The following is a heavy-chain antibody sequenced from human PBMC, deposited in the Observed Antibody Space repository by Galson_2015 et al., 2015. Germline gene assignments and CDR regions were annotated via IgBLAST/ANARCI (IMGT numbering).Heavy chain of an antibody. CDR2: ISYDGSNK. J-gene: IGHJ4*02. CDR3: ARDRWDSYFDY. CDR1: GFTFSSYA. Sequence: SLRLSCAASGFTFSSYAMHWVRQAPGKGLEWVAVISYDGSNKYYADSVKGRFTISRDNSKNTLYLQMNSLRAEDTAVYYCARDRWDSYFDYWGQGTLVTVSS. D-gene: IGHD1-26*01. V-gene: IGHV3-30-3*01.